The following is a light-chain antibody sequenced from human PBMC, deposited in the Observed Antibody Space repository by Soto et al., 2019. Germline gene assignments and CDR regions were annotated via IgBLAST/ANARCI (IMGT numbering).Light chain of an antibody. J-gene: IGLJ2*01. CDR2: DVS. CDR1: SSDVGGYNY. CDR3: SSYTSSSTLMV. Sequence: QSALTQPASVSGSPGQAITIACTGTSSDVGGYNYVSWYQQHPGKAHKLMIYDVSNRPSGVSNRFSGSKSGNTASLTISGLQADDEDDYYCSSYTSSSTLMVFGGGTKVTVL. V-gene: IGLV2-14*01.